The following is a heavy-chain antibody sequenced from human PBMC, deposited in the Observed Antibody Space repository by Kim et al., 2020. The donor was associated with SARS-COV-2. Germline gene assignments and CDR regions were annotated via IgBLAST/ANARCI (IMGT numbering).Heavy chain of an antibody. CDR2: IYSGGST. J-gene: IGHJ2*01. CDR3: ARAWSDSSWHFDL. CDR1: GFTVSSNY. V-gene: IGHV3-53*01. D-gene: IGHD3-22*01. Sequence: GGSLRLSCAASGFTVSSNYMSWVRQAPGKGLEWVSVIYSGGSTYYADSVKGRFTISRDNSKNTLYLQMNSLRAEDTAVYYCARAWSDSSWHFDLWGRGTLVTVSS.